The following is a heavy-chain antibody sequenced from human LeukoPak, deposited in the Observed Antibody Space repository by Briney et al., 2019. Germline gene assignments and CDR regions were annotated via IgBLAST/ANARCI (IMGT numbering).Heavy chain of an antibody. CDR3: ATGYYEPFAT. Sequence: PSETLSLTCSVSGASLSSYYWDWLRQPPGKGLEWIGYISDTGKTDSNPYLKSRATISLGTSKNHFSLRLTSVTAADSAIYYCATGYYEPFATWGPGILVTVSS. V-gene: IGHV4-59*01. J-gene: IGHJ5*02. CDR2: ISDTGKT. D-gene: IGHD2/OR15-2a*01. CDR1: GASLSSYY.